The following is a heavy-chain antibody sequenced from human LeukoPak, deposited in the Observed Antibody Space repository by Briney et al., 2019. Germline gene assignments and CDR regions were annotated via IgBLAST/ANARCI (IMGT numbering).Heavy chain of an antibody. CDR2: IYYSGST. D-gene: IGHD5-18*01. CDR1: GGSISSGDYY. V-gene: IGHV4-30-4*01. Sequence: SETLSLTCTVSGGSISSGDYYWSWIRQPPGKGLEWIGYIYYSGSTYYNPSLKSRVTISVDTSKNQFSLKLSSVTAADTAVYYCAGEPIQPGLSDYWGQGTLVTVSS. J-gene: IGHJ4*02. CDR3: AGEPIQPGLSDY.